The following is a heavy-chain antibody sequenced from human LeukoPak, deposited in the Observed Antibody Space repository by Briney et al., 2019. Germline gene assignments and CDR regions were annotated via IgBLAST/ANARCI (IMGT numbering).Heavy chain of an antibody. D-gene: IGHD3-10*01. CDR3: ARGSAAVRGVIRYYFDY. V-gene: IGHV1-18*01. Sequence: GASVKVSCKASGYTFTSYGISWVRQAPGQGLEWMGWISSYNGNTNYAQKLQGRVTMTTDTSTSTAYMELRSLRSDDTAVYYCARGSAAVRGVIRYYFDYWGQGTLVTVSS. CDR2: ISSYNGNT. J-gene: IGHJ4*02. CDR1: GYTFTSYG.